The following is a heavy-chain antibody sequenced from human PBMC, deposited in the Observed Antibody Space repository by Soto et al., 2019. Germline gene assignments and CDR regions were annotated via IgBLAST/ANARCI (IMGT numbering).Heavy chain of an antibody. CDR3: ARDSLDYGGNDWFDP. D-gene: IGHD4-17*01. J-gene: IGHJ5*02. CDR2: IIPIFGTA. CDR1: GGTFSSYA. V-gene: IGHV1-69*12. Sequence: QVQLVQSGAEVKKPGSSVKVSCKASGGTFSSYAISWVRQAPGQGLEWMGGIIPIFGTANYAQKFQGRVTITADESTSTAYRERSSLRSEDTAVDYCARDSLDYGGNDWFDPWGRGTLVTVSS.